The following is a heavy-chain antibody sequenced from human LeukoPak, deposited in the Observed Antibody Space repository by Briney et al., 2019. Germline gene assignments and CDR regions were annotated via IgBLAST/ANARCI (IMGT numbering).Heavy chain of an antibody. CDR1: GFTFSSYG. D-gene: IGHD3-10*01. Sequence: GGSLRLSCAASGFTFSSYGMHWARQAPGKGLEWVAVISYDGSNKYYADSVKGRFTISRDNSKNTLYLQMNSLRAEDTAVYYCAKDLNLGESFGELFYWGQGTLVTVSS. V-gene: IGHV3-30*18. CDR3: AKDLNLGESFGELFY. CDR2: ISYDGSNK. J-gene: IGHJ4*02.